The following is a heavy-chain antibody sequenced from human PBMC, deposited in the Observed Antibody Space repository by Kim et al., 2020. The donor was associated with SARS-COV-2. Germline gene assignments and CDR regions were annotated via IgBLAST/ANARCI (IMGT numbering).Heavy chain of an antibody. CDR2: IYHSGST. J-gene: IGHJ3*02. V-gene: IGHV4-30-2*01. CDR1: GGSISSGGYS. CDR3: ARTQIAGYAFDI. Sequence: SETLSLTCAVSGGSISSGGYSWSWIRQPPGKGLEWIGYIYHSGSTYYNPSLKSRVTISVDRSKNQFSLKLSYVTAADTAVYYCARTQIAGYAFDIWGQGTMVTVSS. D-gene: IGHD6-13*01.